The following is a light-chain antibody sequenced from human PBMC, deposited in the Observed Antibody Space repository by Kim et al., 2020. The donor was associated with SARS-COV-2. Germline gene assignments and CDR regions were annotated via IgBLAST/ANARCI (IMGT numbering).Light chain of an antibody. J-gene: IGLJ2*01. CDR3: NSRDSSGNPHVV. CDR2: GKT. V-gene: IGLV3-19*01. Sequence: SSELTQDPAVSVALGQTVRITCQGDSLRSYYASWYQQKPGQAPVLVIYGKTNRHSGIPDRFSGSSSGNTASLTIPGAQAEDGADYYCNSRDSSGNPHVVFGGGNQLTVL. CDR1: SLRSYY.